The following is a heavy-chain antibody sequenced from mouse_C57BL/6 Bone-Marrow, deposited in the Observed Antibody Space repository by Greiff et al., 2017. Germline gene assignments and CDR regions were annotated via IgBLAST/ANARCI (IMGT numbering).Heavy chain of an antibody. CDR1: GYTFTSYN. D-gene: IGHD1-1*01. V-gene: IGHV1-12*01. Sequence: QVQLQQSGAELVRPGASVKMSCKASGYTFTSYNMHWVKQTPRQGLEWIGAIYPGNGDTSYNQKFKGKDTLTVDKSSSTAYMQLSSLTSEDSAVYFCARSTHYYGSPWFAYWGQGTLVTVSA. CDR2: IYPGNGDT. J-gene: IGHJ3*01. CDR3: ARSTHYYGSPWFAY.